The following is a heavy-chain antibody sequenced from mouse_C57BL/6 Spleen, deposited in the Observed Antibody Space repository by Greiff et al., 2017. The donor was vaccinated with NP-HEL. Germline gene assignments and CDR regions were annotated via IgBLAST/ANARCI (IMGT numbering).Heavy chain of an antibody. Sequence: VQLQQSGPVLVKPGASVKMSCKASGYTFTDYYMNWVKQSHGKSLEWIGVINPYNGGTSYNQKFKGKATLTVDKSSSTAYMELNSLTSEDSAVYYCASLEAPMGDYWGQGTTLTVSS. V-gene: IGHV1-19*01. CDR1: GYTFTDYY. CDR3: ASLEAPMGDY. CDR2: INPYNGGT. J-gene: IGHJ2*01.